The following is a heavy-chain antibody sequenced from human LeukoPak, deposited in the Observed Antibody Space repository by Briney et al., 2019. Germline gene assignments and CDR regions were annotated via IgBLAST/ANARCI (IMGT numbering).Heavy chain of an antibody. CDR1: GGSISIYY. D-gene: IGHD3-16*01. CDR2: IYTSGST. Sequence: SETLSLTCTVSGGSISIYYRSWIRQPAGKGLEWIGRIYTSGSTNYNPSLKSRVTMSVDTSKNQFSLKLSSVTAADTAVYYCARDIRGERYFDLWGRGTLVTVSS. V-gene: IGHV4-4*07. J-gene: IGHJ2*01. CDR3: ARDIRGERYFDL.